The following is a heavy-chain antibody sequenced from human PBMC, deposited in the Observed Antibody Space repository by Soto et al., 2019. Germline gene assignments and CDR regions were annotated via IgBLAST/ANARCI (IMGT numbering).Heavy chain of an antibody. V-gene: IGHV4-34*01. CDR3: ARRGYYDILTVDY. Sequence: QVQLQQWGAGLLKPSETLSLTCAVYGGSFSGYYWSWIRQPPGKGLEWIGKINHSGSTNYNPSLKSRVTISVDTSKNQFSLKLSSVTAADTAVYYCARRGYYDILTVDYWGQGTLVTVSS. J-gene: IGHJ4*02. CDR1: GGSFSGYY. CDR2: INHSGST. D-gene: IGHD3-9*01.